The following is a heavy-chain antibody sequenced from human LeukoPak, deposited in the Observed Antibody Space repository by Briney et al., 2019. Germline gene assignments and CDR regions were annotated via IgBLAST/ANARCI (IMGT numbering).Heavy chain of an antibody. D-gene: IGHD3-3*01. CDR3: ARGRNRRAEWSYYYYYMDV. CDR2: IIHTGST. V-gene: IGHV4-34*01. J-gene: IGHJ6*03. Sequence: SETLSLTCTVSGGSISSYYWSWIRQPPGKGLEWIGEIIHTGSTNYNPSLKSRVTISVDTSKNQFSLKLSSVTAADTAVYYCARGRNRRAEWSYYYYYMDVWGKGTTVTVSS. CDR1: GGSISSYY.